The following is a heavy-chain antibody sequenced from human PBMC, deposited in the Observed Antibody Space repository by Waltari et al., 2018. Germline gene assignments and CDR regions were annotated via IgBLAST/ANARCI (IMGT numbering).Heavy chain of an antibody. J-gene: IGHJ4*02. CDR1: GFTFSSYA. Sequence: EVQLLESGGGLVQPGGSLRLSCAASGFTFSSYAMSWVRQAPGKGLEWVSAISGSGGRTYYADSVKGRFTISRDNSKNTLYLQMNSLRAEDTAVYYCAKGYDYIWGSYYFDYWGQGTLVTVSS. CDR2: ISGSGGRT. D-gene: IGHD3-16*01. V-gene: IGHV3-23*01. CDR3: AKGYDYIWGSYYFDY.